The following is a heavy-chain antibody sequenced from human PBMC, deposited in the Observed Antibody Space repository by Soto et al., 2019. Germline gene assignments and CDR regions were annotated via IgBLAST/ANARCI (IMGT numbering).Heavy chain of an antibody. D-gene: IGHD3-22*01. CDR3: ARGYYESSDYFVGSPIFDY. CDR2: TYIGGMT. Sequence: PSETLSLTCTVSGASFTDGSLFWGWIRQSPGKGGEWIASTYIGGMTYYNPSLRSRVTISVDTSKSQFSLRLNSVTAADTAVYYCARGYYESSDYFVGSPIFDYWGQGSLVTSPQ. V-gene: IGHV4-39*01. J-gene: IGHJ4*02. CDR1: GASFTDGSLF.